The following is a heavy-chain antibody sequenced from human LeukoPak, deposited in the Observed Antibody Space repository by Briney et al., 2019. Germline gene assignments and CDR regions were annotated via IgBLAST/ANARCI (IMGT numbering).Heavy chain of an antibody. CDR3: AKVARAEAGKRINWFDP. CDR1: GFTFSNYA. Sequence: GGSLRLSCAASGFTFSNYAMSWVRQAPGKGLEWVSAISGSGGRTYYADSVKGRFTITRDNSKNTLYLQMTSLRAEDTAVYYCAKVARAEAGKRINWFDPWSQGTLVTVSS. J-gene: IGHJ5*02. D-gene: IGHD6-13*01. CDR2: ISGSGGRT. V-gene: IGHV3-23*01.